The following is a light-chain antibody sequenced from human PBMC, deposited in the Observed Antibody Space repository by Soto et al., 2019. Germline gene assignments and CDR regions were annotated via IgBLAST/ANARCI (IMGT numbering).Light chain of an antibody. CDR1: SSDVGGYNY. CDR2: DVS. CDR3: CSYAGSYTWG. J-gene: IGLJ3*02. V-gene: IGLV2-11*01. Sequence: QSALTQPRSVSGSPGQSVTISCTGTSSDVGGYNYVSWYQQHPGKAPKLMIYDVSKRPSGVPDRFSGSKSGNTASLTISGLQAEDEADYDCCSYAGSYTWGFGGGTKLTVL.